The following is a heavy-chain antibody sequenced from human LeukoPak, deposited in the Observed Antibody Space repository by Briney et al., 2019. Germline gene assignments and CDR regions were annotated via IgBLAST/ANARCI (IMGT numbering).Heavy chain of an antibody. CDR1: GFSVGTKY. J-gene: IGHJ2*01. V-gene: IGHV3-53*01. CDR3: ARVGDHYHWYFDL. Sequence: PGGSLTLSCEASGFSVGTKYMNWVRQAPGKGLEWVSILYSGADTYYADSVKGRLTISRDSSKNTLFLHMNSLRADDTAIYYCARVGDHYHWYFDLWGRGTRVSVSS. D-gene: IGHD3-10*01. CDR2: LYSGADT.